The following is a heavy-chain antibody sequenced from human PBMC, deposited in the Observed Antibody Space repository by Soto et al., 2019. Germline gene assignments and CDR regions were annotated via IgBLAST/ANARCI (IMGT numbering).Heavy chain of an antibody. CDR2: SRNKAKSYTT. V-gene: IGHV3-72*01. J-gene: IGHJ4*02. Sequence: GGSLRLSCAVSGFIVSDHYMDWVRQAPGKGLEWVGRSRNKAKSYTTEYAASVKGRFTISRDESKNSLYLQMNSLKPEDTALYYCARDLAGASGRYYVDQWGQGILVTVSS. CDR3: ARDLAGASGRYYVDQ. D-gene: IGHD3-16*01. CDR1: GFIVSDHY.